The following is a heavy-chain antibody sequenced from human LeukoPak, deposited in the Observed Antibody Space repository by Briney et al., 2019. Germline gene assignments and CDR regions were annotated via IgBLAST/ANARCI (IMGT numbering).Heavy chain of an antibody. D-gene: IGHD3-22*01. CDR3: ARGADSSGYYAIFYFDY. V-gene: IGHV4-59*01. CDR2: IYYSGST. CDR1: GGSTSSYY. Sequence: SETLSLTCTVSGGSTSSYYWSWIRQPPGKGLEWIGYIYYSGSTNYNPSLKSRVTISVDTSKSQFSLKLSSVTAADTAVYYCARGADSSGYYAIFYFDYWGQGTLVTVSS. J-gene: IGHJ4*02.